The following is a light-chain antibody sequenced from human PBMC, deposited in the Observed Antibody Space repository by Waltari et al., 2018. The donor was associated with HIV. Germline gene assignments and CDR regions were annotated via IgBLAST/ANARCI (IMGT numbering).Light chain of an antibody. CDR3: AAWDANLNGWV. V-gene: IGLV1-44*01. Sequence: QSILSQPTSASGTPGQRVTISCSGSRSNLGRNTVSWYQQLPGTAPKLLIYSNNQRPSGVPDRFSGSKSGTSASLAISGLHSEDEADYYCAAWDANLNGWVFGGGTKLTVL. CDR2: SNN. CDR1: RSNLGRNT. J-gene: IGLJ3*02.